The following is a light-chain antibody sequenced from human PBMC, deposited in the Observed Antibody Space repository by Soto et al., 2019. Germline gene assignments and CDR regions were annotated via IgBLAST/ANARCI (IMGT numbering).Light chain of an antibody. CDR2: KAS. CDR3: QQYHSYWT. Sequence: DIQMTQSPSTLSASVGYRVTITCRASQSISSWLAWYQQKPGKAPKVRIYKASSLESGVPSRLSGSGSGTEFTLTISSMQTDDSSTYYCQQYHSYWTFGQGTKVDIK. CDR1: QSISSW. V-gene: IGKV1-5*03. J-gene: IGKJ1*01.